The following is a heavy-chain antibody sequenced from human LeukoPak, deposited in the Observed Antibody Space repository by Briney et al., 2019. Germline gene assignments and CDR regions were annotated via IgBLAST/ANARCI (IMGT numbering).Heavy chain of an antibody. D-gene: IGHD4-11*01. CDR1: GFTVSSNH. CDR2: IYSGGSA. J-gene: IGHJ1*01. CDR3: AKETTIMTAPWYFQD. V-gene: IGHV3-53*05. Sequence: GGSLRLSCAASGFTVSSNHMSWVRQAPGKGLEWVSVIYSGGSAYSADSVKGRFTISKDNSKNTLYLQMDSLRTEDTAVYYCAKETTIMTAPWYFQDWGQGTLVSVSS.